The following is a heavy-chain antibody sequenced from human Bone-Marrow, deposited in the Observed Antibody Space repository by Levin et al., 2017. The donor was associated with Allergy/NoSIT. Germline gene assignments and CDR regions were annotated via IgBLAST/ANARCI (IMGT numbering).Heavy chain of an antibody. CDR1: GGSFSGYF. CDR2: INHDGNT. D-gene: IGHD1-26*01. CDR3: ARRGKTVGATGAFDI. Sequence: SETLSLTCAVYGGSFSGYFWSWIRQPPGRGLEWIGEINHDGNTNHNPSLKSRVTISADTSKKQFSLKLNSVTAADTALYFCARRGKTVGATGAFDIWGRGTMVTVSS. V-gene: IGHV4-34*01. J-gene: IGHJ3*02.